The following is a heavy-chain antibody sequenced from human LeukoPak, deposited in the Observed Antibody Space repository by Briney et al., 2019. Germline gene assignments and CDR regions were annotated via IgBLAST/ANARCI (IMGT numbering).Heavy chain of an antibody. V-gene: IGHV3-23*01. Sequence: GGSLRLSCAASGFTFNTYAMSWVRQAPGKGLEWVSGISGSGGSTYYADSVKGRFTISRDNSKNTLYLQMNSLRAEDTAVYYCAKDASGRDGYNWGYYFDYWGQGTLVTVSS. CDR3: AKDASGRDGYNWGYYFDY. J-gene: IGHJ4*02. D-gene: IGHD5-24*01. CDR1: GFTFNTYA. CDR2: ISGSGGST.